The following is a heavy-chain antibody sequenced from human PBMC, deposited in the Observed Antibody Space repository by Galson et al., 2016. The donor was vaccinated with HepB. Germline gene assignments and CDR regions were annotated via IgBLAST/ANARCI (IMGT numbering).Heavy chain of an antibody. CDR1: GLNFGIDS. CDR2: ITSYSTNI. Sequence: ASGLNFGIDSMNWVRRAPGKGLEWIAYITSYSTNIQYADSVKGRFTISRDNAERSVYLQMNSLKVEDTAVYFCASDREYAFDIWGQGTEVTVSS. CDR3: ASDREYAFDI. D-gene: IGHD2/OR15-2a*01. V-gene: IGHV3-48*01. J-gene: IGHJ3*02.